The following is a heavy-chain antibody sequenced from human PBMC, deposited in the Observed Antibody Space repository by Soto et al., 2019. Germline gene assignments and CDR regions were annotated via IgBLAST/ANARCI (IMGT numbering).Heavy chain of an antibody. J-gene: IGHJ4*02. CDR1: GGSISSGGYY. Sequence: SETLSLTCTVSGGSISSGGYYWSWIRQHPGKGLEWIGYIYYSGSTYFNPSLKSRVTISVDTSKNQFSLKLSSVTAADTAVYYCAREGSCSGGSCYPYHYYFDYWGQGTLVTVSS. CDR2: IYYSGST. D-gene: IGHD2-15*01. V-gene: IGHV4-31*03. CDR3: AREGSCSGGSCYPYHYYFDY.